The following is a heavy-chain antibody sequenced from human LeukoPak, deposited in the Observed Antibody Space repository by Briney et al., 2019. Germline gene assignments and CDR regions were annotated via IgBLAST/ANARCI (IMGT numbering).Heavy chain of an antibody. CDR3: ARYVGPYYDFWSGYPGHHDYYYGMDV. D-gene: IGHD3-3*01. CDR2: IYYSGST. V-gene: IGHV4-59*08. Sequence: SETLSLTCTVSGGSISSYYWSWIRQPPGKGLEWIGYIYYSGSTNYNPSLKSRVTISVDTSKNQFSLKLSSVTAADTAVYYCARYVGPYYDFWSGYPGHHDYYYGMDVWGQGTTVTVSS. J-gene: IGHJ6*02. CDR1: GGSISSYY.